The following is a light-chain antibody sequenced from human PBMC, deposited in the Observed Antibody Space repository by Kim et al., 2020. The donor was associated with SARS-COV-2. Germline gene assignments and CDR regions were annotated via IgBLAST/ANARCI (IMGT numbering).Light chain of an antibody. CDR1: SSDVGGYNY. CDR3: SSYTSSSTV. Sequence: PGQSITISCNGTSSDVGGYNYVSWYQKHPGKAPKLMIYDVSNRPSGVSNRFSGSKSGNTASLTISGLQAEDEADYYCSSYTSSSTVFGTGTKVTVL. V-gene: IGLV2-14*03. CDR2: DVS. J-gene: IGLJ1*01.